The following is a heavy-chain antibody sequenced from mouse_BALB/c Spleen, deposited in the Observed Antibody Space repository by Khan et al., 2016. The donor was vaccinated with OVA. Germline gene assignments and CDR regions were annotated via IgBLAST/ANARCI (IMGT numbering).Heavy chain of an antibody. J-gene: IGHJ4*01. CDR3: AKDGSRYNYAMDY. V-gene: IGHV3-2*02. CDR2: INYSGRT. CDR1: GYSITSDYA. Sequence: EVELVESGPGLVKPSQSLSLTCTVTGYSITSDYAWNWIRQFPGNKLEWMGYINYSGRTNYNPALKSRISINRDTSKNQFFLQLNSVTTAHTATYYCAKDGSRYNYAMDYWGQGTSVTVSS. D-gene: IGHD2-3*01.